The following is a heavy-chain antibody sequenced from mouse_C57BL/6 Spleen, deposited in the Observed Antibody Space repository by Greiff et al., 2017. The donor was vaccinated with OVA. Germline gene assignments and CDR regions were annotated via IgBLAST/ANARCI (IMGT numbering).Heavy chain of an antibody. J-gene: IGHJ2*01. V-gene: IGHV1-19*01. CDR3: AKSYDYVFFDY. Sequence: VQLKQSGPVLVKPGASVKMSCKASGYTFTDYYMNWVKQSHGKSLEWIGVINPYNGGTSYNQKFKGKATLTVDKSSSTAYMELNSLTSEDSAVYYCAKSYDYVFFDYWGQGTTLTVSS. CDR2: INPYNGGT. CDR1: GYTFTDYY. D-gene: IGHD2-4*01.